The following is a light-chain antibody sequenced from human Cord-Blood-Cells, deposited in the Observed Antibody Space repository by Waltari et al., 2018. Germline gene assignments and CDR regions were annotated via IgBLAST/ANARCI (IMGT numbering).Light chain of an antibody. J-gene: IGLJ3*02. CDR1: ALPKDY. V-gene: IGLV3-10*01. CDR3: YSTDSSGNQWV. CDR2: EDS. Sequence: SSELTQPHSVSVSPGHTASITCPGDALPKDYAYWYQQKAGQAPVLVIYEDSKRPSGIPERCSGSSSGTMATLTISGAQVEDEADYYCYSTDSSGNQWVFGGGTKLTVL.